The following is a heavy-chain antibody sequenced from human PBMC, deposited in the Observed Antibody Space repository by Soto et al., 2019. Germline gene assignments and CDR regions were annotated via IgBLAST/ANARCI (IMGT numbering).Heavy chain of an antibody. D-gene: IGHD3-9*01. CDR1: GFTFSSYG. CDR3: ARGDDYDILTGYYDY. CDR2: IWYDGSNK. Sequence: PGGSLRLSCAASGFTFSSYGMHWVRQAPGKGLEWVAVIWYDGSNKYYADSVKGRFTISRDNSKNTLYPQMNSLRAEDTAVYYCARGDDYDILTGYYDYWGQGTLVTVSS. J-gene: IGHJ4*02. V-gene: IGHV3-33*01.